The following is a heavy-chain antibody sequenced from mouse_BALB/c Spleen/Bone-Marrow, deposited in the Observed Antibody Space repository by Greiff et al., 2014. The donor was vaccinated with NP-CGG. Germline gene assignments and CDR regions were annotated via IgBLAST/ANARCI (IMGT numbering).Heavy chain of an antibody. CDR3: ARDRTTATLYWYFDL. D-gene: IGHD1-2*01. J-gene: IGHJ1*01. Sequence: EVHLVESGGGLVQPGGSLRLSCATSGFTFTDYYMSWVRQPPGKALEWLGFIRNKANGYTTEYSASVKGRFTISRDNSQSILYLQMKTLRAEDSATYYCARDRTTATLYWYFDLWGAGTTVIVSS. CDR2: IRNKANGYTT. V-gene: IGHV7-3*02. CDR1: GFTFTDYY.